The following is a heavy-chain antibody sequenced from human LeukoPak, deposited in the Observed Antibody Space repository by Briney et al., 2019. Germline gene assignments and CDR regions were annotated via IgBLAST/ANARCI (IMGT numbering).Heavy chain of an antibody. CDR3: ASSTYSGSHWDAFDI. Sequence: GGSLRLSCAASGFTFSSYGMYWVRQAPGKGLVWVSRIDGYGSSTSFADSVKGRFTISRDNAKNTLYLQMNSLRAEDTAVYYCASSTYSGSHWDAFDIWGQGTMVTVSS. CDR1: GFTFSSYG. CDR2: IDGYGSST. V-gene: IGHV3-74*01. J-gene: IGHJ3*02. D-gene: IGHD1-26*01.